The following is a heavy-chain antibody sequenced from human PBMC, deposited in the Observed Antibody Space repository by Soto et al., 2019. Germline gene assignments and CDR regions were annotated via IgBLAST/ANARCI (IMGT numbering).Heavy chain of an antibody. CDR1: GYTFTSYD. Sequence: QVQLVQSGAEVKKPGASVKVSCKASGYTFTSYDINWVRQATGQGLEWMGWMNPNSGNTGYAQKFQGRVTMTRNTSISTAYMEVSSLRSDDTAGYYCARGLFRLGVAGMNYWGQGTLVTVSS. D-gene: IGHD6-19*01. V-gene: IGHV1-8*01. CDR2: MNPNSGNT. J-gene: IGHJ4*02. CDR3: ARGLFRLGVAGMNY.